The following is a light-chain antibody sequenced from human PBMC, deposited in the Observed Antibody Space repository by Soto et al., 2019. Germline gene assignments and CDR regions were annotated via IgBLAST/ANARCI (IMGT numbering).Light chain of an antibody. CDR1: QTISKF. J-gene: IGKJ1*01. CDR2: VTS. V-gene: IGKV1-39*01. CDR3: QQTYRRPGT. Sequence: DIPMTQSPSFLSASVGDRVTVTCRPSQTISKFLNWYQEKPGKPPKILIYVTSNLENGVPSRLKGSGSGTDFALTINGLQPEDFATYYCQQTYRRPGTFGQGTRV.